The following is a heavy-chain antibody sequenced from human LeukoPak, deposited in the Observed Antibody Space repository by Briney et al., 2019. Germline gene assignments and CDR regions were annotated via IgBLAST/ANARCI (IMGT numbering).Heavy chain of an antibody. J-gene: IGHJ4*02. CDR2: IYYTGKT. V-gene: IGHV4-59*08. D-gene: IGHD3-22*01. CDR1: GGSINNYY. Sequence: PSETLSLTCSVSGGSINNYYWGWIRRPPGRGLDYIGHIYYTGKTDYNPSFKSRVTMSVDTSKNQFSLKLSSVTAADTAVYYCARLSRSGYYYFDYWGQGTLVTVSS. CDR3: ARLSRSGYYYFDY.